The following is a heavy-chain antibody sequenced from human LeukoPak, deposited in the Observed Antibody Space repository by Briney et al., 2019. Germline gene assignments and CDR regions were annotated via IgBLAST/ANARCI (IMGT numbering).Heavy chain of an antibody. CDR3: ARSLGQQPVPGYYGMDV. CDR2: ISSTGRTI. CDR1: GFTFSSYE. Sequence: GGSLRLSCAASGFTFSSYEMNWVRQAPGKGLEWVSYISSTGRTIYYADSVKGRFTISRDNAKNSLYLQMNSLRAEDTAVYYCARSLGQQPVPGYYGMDVWGQGTTVTVSS. V-gene: IGHV3-48*03. J-gene: IGHJ6*02. D-gene: IGHD6-13*01.